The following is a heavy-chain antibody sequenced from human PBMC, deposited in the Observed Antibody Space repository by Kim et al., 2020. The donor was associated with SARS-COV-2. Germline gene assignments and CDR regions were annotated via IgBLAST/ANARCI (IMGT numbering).Heavy chain of an antibody. J-gene: IGHJ2*01. CDR3: ARVTTVLAGSYWYFDL. D-gene: IGHD6-19*01. CDR1: GGTFSSYA. Sequence: SVKVSCKASGGTFSSYAISWVRQAPGQGLVWMGGIIPIFGTANYAQKFQGRVTITADESTSTAYMELSSLRSEDTAVYYCARVTTVLAGSYWYFDLWGRGTLVTVSS. CDR2: IIPIFGTA. V-gene: IGHV1-69*13.